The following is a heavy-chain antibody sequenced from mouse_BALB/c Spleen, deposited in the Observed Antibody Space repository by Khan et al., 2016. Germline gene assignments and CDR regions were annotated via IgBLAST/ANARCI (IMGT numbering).Heavy chain of an antibody. CDR1: GFNIKDNY. CDR3: ARGDYGNYAAY. CDR2: IDPENGNT. Sequence: VQLQQPGAELVRPGASVKLSCKASGFNIKDNYMHWVKQRPEQGLECIGWIDPENGNTIYAPTFQGKASITADTSSNTAYLQLSSLTSEDTAVYYCARGDYGNYAAYWGQGALVTVSA. D-gene: IGHD2-1*01. V-gene: IGHV14-1*02. J-gene: IGHJ3*01.